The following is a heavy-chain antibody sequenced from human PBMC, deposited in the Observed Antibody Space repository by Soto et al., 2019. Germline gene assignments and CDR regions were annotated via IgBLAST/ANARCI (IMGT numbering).Heavy chain of an antibody. CDR3: ARDKYYYDSSGYPV. D-gene: IGHD3-22*01. J-gene: IGHJ4*02. Sequence: PSETLSLTCTVSGGSISSGDYYWSWIRQPPGKGLEWIGYIYYSGSTYYNPSLKSRVIMSLDTSKNQFSLKLSSVTAADTAVYYCARDKYYYDSSGYPVWGQGTLVTVSS. V-gene: IGHV4-30-4*01. CDR2: IYYSGST. CDR1: GGSISSGDYY.